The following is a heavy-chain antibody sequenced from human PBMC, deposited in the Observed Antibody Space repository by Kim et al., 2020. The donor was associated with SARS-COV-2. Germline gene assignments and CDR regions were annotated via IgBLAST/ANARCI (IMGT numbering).Heavy chain of an antibody. CDR1: GGSISSYY. D-gene: IGHD3-22*01. V-gene: IGHV4-59*01. CDR2: IYYSGST. CDR3: ARGTYYYDSSGYYSLVDY. J-gene: IGHJ4*02. Sequence: SETLSLTCTVSGGSISSYYWSWIRQPPGKGLEWIGYIYYSGSTNYNPSLKSRVTISVDTSKNQFSLKLSSVTAADTAVYYCARGTYYYDSSGYYSLVDYWGQGTLVTVSS.